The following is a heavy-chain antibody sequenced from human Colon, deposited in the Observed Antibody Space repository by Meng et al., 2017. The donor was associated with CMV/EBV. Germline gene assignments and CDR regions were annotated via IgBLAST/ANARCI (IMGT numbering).Heavy chain of an antibody. CDR2: ISYDGSNK. CDR1: GFTFSSYA. Sequence: GESLKISCAASGFTFSSYAMHWVRQAPGKGLEWVAVISYDGSNKYYADSVKGRFTISRDNSKNTLYLQMGSLRAEDMAVYYCARPPGYWGQGTLVTVSS. J-gene: IGHJ4*02. V-gene: IGHV3-30*14. CDR3: ARPPGY.